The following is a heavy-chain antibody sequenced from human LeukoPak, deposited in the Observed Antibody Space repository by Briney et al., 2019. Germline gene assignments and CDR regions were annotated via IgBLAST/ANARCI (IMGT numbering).Heavy chain of an antibody. CDR3: GAGYCGGYDCSPGY. J-gene: IGHJ4*02. Sequence: GGSLRLSCVTSGFTFSTHGIHWVRQAPGKGLERLSVIWNDGSNEIYVDSVKDRFTISRDNSKNTAYLQMGSLRVDDTAVYYCGAGYCGGYDCSPGYWGRGTLVIVSS. D-gene: IGHD2-21*01. CDR2: IWNDGSNE. V-gene: IGHV3-33*01. CDR1: GFTFSTHG.